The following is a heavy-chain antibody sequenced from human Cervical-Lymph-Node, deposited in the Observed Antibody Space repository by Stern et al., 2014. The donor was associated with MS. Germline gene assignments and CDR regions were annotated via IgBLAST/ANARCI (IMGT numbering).Heavy chain of an antibody. D-gene: IGHD1-26*01. CDR1: GYTFTGYY. V-gene: IGHV1-2*06. CDR2: INPNSGGT. CDR3: ARGVGATWEDAFDI. Sequence: QVQLGQSGAEVKKPGASVKVSCKASGYTFTGYYMHWVRQAPGQGLEWMGRINPNSGGTNYAQKFQGRVTMTRDPSISTAYMELSRLRSDDTAVYYCARGVGATWEDAFDIWGQGTMVTVSS. J-gene: IGHJ3*02.